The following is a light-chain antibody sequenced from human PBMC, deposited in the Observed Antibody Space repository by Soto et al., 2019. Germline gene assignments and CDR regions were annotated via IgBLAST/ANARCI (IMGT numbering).Light chain of an antibody. V-gene: IGKV3-11*01. J-gene: IGKJ2*01. Sequence: EIVLTQSPATLSLSPGERATLSCRASQSVSSYLAWYQQKPGQAPRVLIYDASNRATGIPARFSGSGSGTDFTLTISSLEPEDFAVYYCQQRSNWPPFGQGTKLEIK. CDR1: QSVSSY. CDR2: DAS. CDR3: QQRSNWPP.